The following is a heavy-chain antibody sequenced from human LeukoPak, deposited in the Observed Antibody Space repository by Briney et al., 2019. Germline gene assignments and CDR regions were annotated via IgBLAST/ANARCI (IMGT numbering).Heavy chain of an antibody. CDR1: GFTFGDDA. D-gene: IGHD4-17*01. CDR3: SRGLHDYGDSNYYFDQ. J-gene: IGHJ4*02. Sequence: GRSLRLSCTASGFTFGDDAWSWFRQAPGKGLEWICFIRKKGYGETTDYAASVRGRFTISRDDAKSIAYQQMNSLKTEDTALYYCSRGLHDYGDSNYYFDQWGRGTLVTVSS. CDR2: IRKKGYGETT. V-gene: IGHV3-49*03.